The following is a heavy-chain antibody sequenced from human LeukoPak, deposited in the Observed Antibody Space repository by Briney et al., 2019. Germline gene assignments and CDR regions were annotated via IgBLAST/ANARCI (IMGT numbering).Heavy chain of an antibody. CDR2: IYYSGST. D-gene: IGHD3-22*01. Sequence: SETLSLTCTVSGGSISSYYWSWIRQPPGKGLEWIGYIYYSGSTNYNPSLKSRVTISVDTSKNQFSLKLSSVTAADTAVYYCARHNSDDSSGYYTFDYWGQGTLVTVSS. CDR3: ARHNSDDSSGYYTFDY. V-gene: IGHV4-59*01. CDR1: GGSISSYY. J-gene: IGHJ4*02.